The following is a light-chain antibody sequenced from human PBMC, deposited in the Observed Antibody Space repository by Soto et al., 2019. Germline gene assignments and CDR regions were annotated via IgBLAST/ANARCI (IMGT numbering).Light chain of an antibody. J-gene: IGLJ1*01. CDR1: SSDVGGYKY. CDR2: DVS. Sequence: QSALTQPRSVSGSPGQSVTISCTGTSSDVGGYKYVSWYQQHPGKAPKLMISDVSKRPSGVPDRFSGSKSGNTASLTISGLQAEDEADYYCSSYTSSSTSIVFGTGTKVTVL. CDR3: SSYTSSSTSIV. V-gene: IGLV2-11*01.